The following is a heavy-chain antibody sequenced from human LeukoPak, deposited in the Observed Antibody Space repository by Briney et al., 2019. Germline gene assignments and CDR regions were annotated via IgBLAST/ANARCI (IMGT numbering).Heavy chain of an antibody. CDR3: ARGGYSYGTSFDY. D-gene: IGHD5-18*01. CDR2: IIPIFGTA. Sequence: SVKVSCKASGYTFTGYYMHWVRQAPGQGLEWMGRIIPIFGTANYAQKFQGRVTITTDESTSTAYMELSSLRSEDTAVYYCARGGYSYGTSFDYWGQGTLVTVSS. V-gene: IGHV1-69*05. J-gene: IGHJ4*02. CDR1: GYTFTGYY.